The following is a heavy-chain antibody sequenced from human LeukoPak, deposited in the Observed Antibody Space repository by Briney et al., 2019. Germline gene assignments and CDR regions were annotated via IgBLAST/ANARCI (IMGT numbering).Heavy chain of an antibody. CDR3: AKGHRAIAVAGSAWFDP. CDR2: ISSSGSIT. V-gene: IGHV3-48*03. CDR1: GFTFNDYE. D-gene: IGHD6-19*01. Sequence: GGSLRLSCAASGFTFNDYEMTWVRQAPGKGLEWISYISSSGSITSHADSVKGRFTISRDNAKNSLYLQMNSLRAEDTALYYCAKGHRAIAVAGSAWFDPWGQGTLVTVSS. J-gene: IGHJ5*02.